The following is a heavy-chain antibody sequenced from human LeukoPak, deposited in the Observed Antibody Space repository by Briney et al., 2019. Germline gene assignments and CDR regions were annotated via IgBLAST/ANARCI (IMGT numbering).Heavy chain of an antibody. CDR1: GYTFTSYY. CDR2: INPSGGST. J-gene: IGHJ4*02. V-gene: IGHV1-46*01. CDR3: ARGGGQLLYLFDY. Sequence: ASVTVSFTASGYTFTSYYMHWVRQAPGQGLEWMGIINPSGGSTSYAQKFQGRVTMTRDTSTSTVYMELSSLRSEDTAVYYCARGGGQLLYLFDYWGQGTLVTVSS. D-gene: IGHD2-2*02.